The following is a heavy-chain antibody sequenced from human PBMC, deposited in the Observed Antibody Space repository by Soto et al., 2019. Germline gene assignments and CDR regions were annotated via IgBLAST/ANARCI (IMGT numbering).Heavy chain of an antibody. CDR3: VGGQYYFDY. CDR2: ISYDGSNK. D-gene: IGHD3-10*01. CDR1: GFPFTTYG. V-gene: IGHV3-30*03. Sequence: QVQLVESGGGVVQPGRSLRLSCAASGFPFTTYGMHWVREGPGKGLEWVAVISYDGSNKYYADSGKGRFTISRDNSKNTLYLKMNSLSPEDTALYYCVGGQYYFDYRGQGTLVTVSS. J-gene: IGHJ4*02.